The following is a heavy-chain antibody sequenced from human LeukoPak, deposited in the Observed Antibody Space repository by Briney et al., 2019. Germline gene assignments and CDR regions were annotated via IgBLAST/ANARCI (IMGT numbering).Heavy chain of an antibody. CDR2: INWNGGST. V-gene: IGHV3-20*04. J-gene: IGHJ4*02. CDR3: ARVYDGYNQNFDY. CDR1: GFNFEDYG. D-gene: IGHD5-24*01. Sequence: GGSLRLSCVASGFNFEDYGMSWVRQAPGKGLEWVSGINWNGGSTGYADSVKGRFTISRDNAKNSLYLQMNSLRAEDTALYYCARVYDGYNQNFDYWGQGTLVTVSS.